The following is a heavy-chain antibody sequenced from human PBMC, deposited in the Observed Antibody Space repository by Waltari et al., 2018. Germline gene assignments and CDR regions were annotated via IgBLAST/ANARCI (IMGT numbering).Heavy chain of an antibody. CDR1: GGSISSYY. V-gene: IGHV4-59*01. CDR2: IYYSWST. Sequence: QVQLQESGPGLVKPSETLSLTCTVSGGSISSYYWSWIRQPPGKGLEWIGYIYYSWSTNYNPSLKSRVTISVDTSKNQFSLKLSSVTAADTAVYYCASLGWFGELSAYYYGMDVWGQGTTVTVSS. CDR3: ASLGWFGELSAYYYGMDV. J-gene: IGHJ6*02. D-gene: IGHD3-10*01.